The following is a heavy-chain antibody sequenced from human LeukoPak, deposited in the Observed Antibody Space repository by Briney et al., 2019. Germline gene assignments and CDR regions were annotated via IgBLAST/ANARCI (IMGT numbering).Heavy chain of an antibody. CDR1: GFTFSSYA. D-gene: IGHD5-24*01. J-gene: IGHJ4*02. CDR2: ISYGGSNK. Sequence: GRSLSLSCAASGFTFSSYAVHWVRQAPGKGLEWVAVISYGGSNKYYADPEKGRFTISRDNSKNTLYLQMNSLRAEDTAVYYCARDRMAAYWGQGTLVTVSS. V-gene: IGHV3-30*04. CDR3: ARDRMAAY.